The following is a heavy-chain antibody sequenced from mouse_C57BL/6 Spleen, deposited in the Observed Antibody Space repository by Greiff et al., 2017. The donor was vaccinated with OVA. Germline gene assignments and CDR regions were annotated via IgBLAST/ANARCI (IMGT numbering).Heavy chain of an antibody. J-gene: IGHJ4*01. V-gene: IGHV1-80*01. Sequence: VQLVESGAELVKPGASVKISCKASGYAFSSYWMNWVKQRPGKGLEWIGQIYPGDGDTNYNGKFKGKATLTADKSSSTAYMQLSSLTSEDSAVYFCARRGGYDGDAMDYWGQGTSVTVSS. D-gene: IGHD2-2*01. CDR3: ARRGGYDGDAMDY. CDR2: IYPGDGDT. CDR1: GYAFSSYW.